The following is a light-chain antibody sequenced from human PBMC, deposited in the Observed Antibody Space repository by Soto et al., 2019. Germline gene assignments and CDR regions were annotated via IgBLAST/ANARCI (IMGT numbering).Light chain of an antibody. CDR2: AAS. V-gene: IGKV1-39*01. J-gene: IGKJ1*01. CDR1: QTISNF. Sequence: DIQMTQSPSSLSASVGDRVTITCRASQTISNFLNWYQQKPGKAPNLLIYAASTLESGVPSRFSGSGSGTEFTLTISSPQPEDFATYYCQQSFSTPPTFGQGTKVDIK. CDR3: QQSFSTPPT.